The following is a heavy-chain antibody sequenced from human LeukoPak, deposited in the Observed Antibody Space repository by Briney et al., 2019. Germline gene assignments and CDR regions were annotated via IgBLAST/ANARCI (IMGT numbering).Heavy chain of an antibody. CDR1: GGSISSYY. CDR3: ARGKYYYDSNSSYRYFDP. Sequence: PSETLSLTCIVSGGSISSYYWSWIRQPAGKGLEWIGRIYTTGNTNYNPSLKSRVTMSIDTSMKQFSLKLSSVTAADTAVYYCARGKYYYDSNSSYRYFDPWGQGTLVTVSS. V-gene: IGHV4-4*07. CDR2: IYTTGNT. J-gene: IGHJ5*02. D-gene: IGHD3-22*01.